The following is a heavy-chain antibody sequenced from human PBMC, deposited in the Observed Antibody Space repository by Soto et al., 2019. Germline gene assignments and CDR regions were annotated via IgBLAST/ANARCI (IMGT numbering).Heavy chain of an antibody. V-gene: IGHV3-21*01. Sequence: EVQLVESGGGLVKPGGSLRLSCVASGFTFSRYSINWFRQAPGKGREWVSSISSGGNTKSYANSVKGRFTISRDNAKNSLYLKMNSLRPENTAVYYCARVAYWGQGTPVTDSS. J-gene: IGHJ4*02. CDR2: ISSGGNTK. CDR1: GFTFSRYS. CDR3: ARVAY.